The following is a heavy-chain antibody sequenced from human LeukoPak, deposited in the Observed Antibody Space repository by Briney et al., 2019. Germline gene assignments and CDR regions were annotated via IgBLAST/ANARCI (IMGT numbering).Heavy chain of an antibody. J-gene: IGHJ4*02. CDR1: GLTFNTYW. D-gene: IGHD5-12*01. V-gene: IGHV3-7*05. CDR2: INRDGSEK. Sequence: PGGSLRLSCAASGLTFNTYWMTWVRQAPGKGLEWVANINRDGSEKNYVDSVRGRFTISRDNTKNSLYLQMNSLTVEDTAVCYCGRGPGYRSDYWGQGTLVTVSS. CDR3: GRGPGYRSDY.